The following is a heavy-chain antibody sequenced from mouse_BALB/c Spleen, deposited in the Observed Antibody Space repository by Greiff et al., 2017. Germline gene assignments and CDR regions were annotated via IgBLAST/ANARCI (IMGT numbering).Heavy chain of an antibody. V-gene: IGHV2-9*02. J-gene: IGHJ3*01. CDR1: GFSLTSYG. Sequence: QVHVKQSGPGLVAPSQSLSITCTVSGFSLTSYGVHWVRQPPGKGLEWLGVIWAGGSTNYNSALMSRLSISKDNSKSQVFLRMNSLQTDDTAMYYCALPSFAYWGQGTLVTVSA. CDR3: ALPSFAY. CDR2: IWAGGST.